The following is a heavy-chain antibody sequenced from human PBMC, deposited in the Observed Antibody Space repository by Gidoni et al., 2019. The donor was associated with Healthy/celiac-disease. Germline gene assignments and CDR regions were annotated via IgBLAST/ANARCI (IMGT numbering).Heavy chain of an antibody. Sequence: ASGFTFSNAWMSWVRQAPGKGLEWVGRIKSKTDGGTTDYAAPVKGRFTISRDDSKNTLYLQMNRLKTEDTAVYYCTTYTTAAGPYYYYGMDVWGQGTTVTVSS. CDR1: GFTFSNAW. D-gene: IGHD6-13*01. CDR3: TTYTTAAGPYYYYGMDV. J-gene: IGHJ6*02. CDR2: IKSKTDGGTT. V-gene: IGHV3-15*01.